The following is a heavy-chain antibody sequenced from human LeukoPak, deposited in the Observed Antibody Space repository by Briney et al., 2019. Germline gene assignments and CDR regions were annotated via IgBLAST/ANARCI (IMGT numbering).Heavy chain of an antibody. CDR1: GFTFSHSW. Sequence: PGGSLRLSCVASGFTFSHSWMTWVRQAPGKGLEWVSYISSSSSYTNYADSVKGRFTISRDNAMNSLYLQMNSLRAEDTAVYYCAREYYDILTGYREFDYWGQGTLVTVSS. D-gene: IGHD3-9*01. CDR3: AREYYDILTGYREFDY. J-gene: IGHJ4*02. V-gene: IGHV3-11*06. CDR2: ISSSSSYT.